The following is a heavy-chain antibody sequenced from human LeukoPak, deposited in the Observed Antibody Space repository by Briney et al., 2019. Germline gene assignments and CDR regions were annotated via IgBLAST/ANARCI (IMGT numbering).Heavy chain of an antibody. V-gene: IGHV3-23*01. D-gene: IGHD3-10*01. CDR2: ISGSGGST. J-gene: IGHJ3*02. Sequence: PGGSLSLSCAASGFTFSCYAMSWVRQAPGKGLEGVSAISGSGGSTYFADSVKGRFTISRDNSKNTLYQQMNSLRAEDTAVYYCAKARGIRDAFDIWGQGTMVTVSS. CDR1: GFTFSCYA. CDR3: AKARGIRDAFDI.